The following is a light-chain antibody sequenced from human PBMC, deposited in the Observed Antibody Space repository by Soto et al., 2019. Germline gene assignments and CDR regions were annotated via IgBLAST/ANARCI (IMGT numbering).Light chain of an antibody. Sequence: DVQMTQSPSSLSAFVGDRVTITCRASQGIAPYLAWFQQKPGKVPKLLIYATSTLQSVVPSRFSGSGSGTDIPLTITSLQPEDVATYYWQKYNSSPLTFVGGTKVEIK. J-gene: IGKJ4*01. CDR2: ATS. CDR1: QGIAPY. CDR3: QKYNSSPLT. V-gene: IGKV1-27*01.